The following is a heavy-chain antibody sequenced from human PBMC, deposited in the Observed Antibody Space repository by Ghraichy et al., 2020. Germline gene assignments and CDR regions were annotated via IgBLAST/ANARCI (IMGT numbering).Heavy chain of an antibody. Sequence: GGSLRLSCAASGFTFSNAWMSWVRQAPGKGLEWVGRIKSKTDGGTTDYAAPVKGRFTISRDDSKNTLYLQMNSLKTEDTAVYYCTTPTRYSSGWYGWFDPWGQGTLVTVSS. CDR1: GFTFSNAW. D-gene: IGHD6-19*01. CDR2: IKSKTDGGTT. J-gene: IGHJ5*02. V-gene: IGHV3-15*01. CDR3: TTPTRYSSGWYGWFDP.